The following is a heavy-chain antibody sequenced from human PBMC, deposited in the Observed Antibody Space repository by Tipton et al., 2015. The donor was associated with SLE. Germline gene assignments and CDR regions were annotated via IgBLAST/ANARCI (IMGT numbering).Heavy chain of an antibody. V-gene: IGHV3-74*01. CDR1: GFTYSTYW. J-gene: IGHJ4*02. CDR3: AREGPVGYTSSWPYFDY. CDR2: INSDGSST. D-gene: IGHD6-13*01. Sequence: SLRLSCAVSGFTYSTYWMHWVRQAPGKGLVWVSRINSDGSSTGYADSVKGRFTISRDNAKNTLYLQMNSLRAEDTAVYYCAREGPVGYTSSWPYFDYWGQGTLVTVSS.